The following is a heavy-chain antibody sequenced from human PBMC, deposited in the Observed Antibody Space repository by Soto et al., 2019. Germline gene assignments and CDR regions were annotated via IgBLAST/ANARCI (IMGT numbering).Heavy chain of an antibody. Sequence: SVKVSCKASGYTFTSYGISWVRQAPGQGLEWMGWISAYNGNTNYAQKLQGRVTMTTDTSTSTAYMELRSLRSDDTAVYYCARDQYSGYEASAFDIWGQGTMVTVSS. V-gene: IGHV1-18*01. J-gene: IGHJ3*02. D-gene: IGHD5-12*01. CDR1: GYTFTSYG. CDR3: ARDQYSGYEASAFDI. CDR2: ISAYNGNT.